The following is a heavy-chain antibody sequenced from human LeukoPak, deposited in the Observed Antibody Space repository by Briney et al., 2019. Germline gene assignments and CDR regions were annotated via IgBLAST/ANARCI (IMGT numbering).Heavy chain of an antibody. D-gene: IGHD1-1*01. CDR2: IGGNGLST. V-gene: IGHV3-23*01. CDR1: GFTFSSYV. J-gene: IGHJ4*02. Sequence: PGGSLRLSCAASGFTFSSYVMNCVRQAPGKGLEWVSAGVLEWVSTIGGNGLSTYYADSVKCRFTISRDNSKNTLYLQMNSLRADDTAIYYCARDLGTTLAPSYWGQGTLVTVSS. CDR3: ARDLGTTLAPSY.